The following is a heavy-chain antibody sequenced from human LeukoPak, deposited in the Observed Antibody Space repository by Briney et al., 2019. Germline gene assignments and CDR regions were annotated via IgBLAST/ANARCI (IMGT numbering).Heavy chain of an antibody. CDR2: VDHTGST. CDR3: ARHIGGRYYYYYMDV. J-gene: IGHJ6*03. V-gene: IGHV4-59*08. CDR1: DDSITMYY. D-gene: IGHD3-16*02. Sequence: SETLSLTCSVSDDSITMYYWTWIRQPPGKGLEWIGYVDHTGSTNFNPSLNGRVSISRDTTKNQFSLKLSSVTAADTAVYYCARHIGGRYYYYYMDVWGKGTTVTISS.